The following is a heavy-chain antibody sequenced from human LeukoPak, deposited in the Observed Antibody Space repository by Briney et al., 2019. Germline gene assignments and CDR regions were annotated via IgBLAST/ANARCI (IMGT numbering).Heavy chain of an antibody. Sequence: GRSLRLSRTASGFTFGDYLMSWFRQAPGKGLEWIGFISGGTTEDAASVKGRFTISRDDSTSIAYLQMNSLTTEHTAVYYWSRGSGWLSVYWGQGTLVSVSS. V-gene: IGHV3-49*03. CDR3: SRGSGWLSVY. CDR2: ISGGTT. D-gene: IGHD6-19*01. CDR1: GFTFGDYL. J-gene: IGHJ4*02.